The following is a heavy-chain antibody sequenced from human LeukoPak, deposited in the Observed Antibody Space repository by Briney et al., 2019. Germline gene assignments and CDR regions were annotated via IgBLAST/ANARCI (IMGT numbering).Heavy chain of an antibody. CDR2: IKQDGSEK. Sequence: GGSLRLSCAASGFTFSSYWMSWVRQAPGKGLEWVANIKQDGSEKYCVDSVKGRLTISRDNAMNSLYLQMNSLRAEDTAVYYCARLRGSYSSDYWGQGTLVTVSS. D-gene: IGHD1-26*01. V-gene: IGHV3-7*01. J-gene: IGHJ4*02. CDR1: GFTFSSYW. CDR3: ARLRGSYSSDY.